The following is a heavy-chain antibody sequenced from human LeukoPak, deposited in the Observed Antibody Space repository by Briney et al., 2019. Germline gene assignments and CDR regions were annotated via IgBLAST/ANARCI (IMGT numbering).Heavy chain of an antibody. Sequence: GGSLRLSCAASGFTFSTYCMHWVRQAPGKGPMWVSRICPDGTVTNYADSVKARFIISRDNARNTVYLQMNSLRAEDTALYFCAKKAQYNGNYPLDYWGQGTLVTVSS. J-gene: IGHJ4*02. V-gene: IGHV3-74*01. CDR2: ICPDGTVT. D-gene: IGHD1-26*01. CDR1: GFTFSTYC. CDR3: AKKAQYNGNYPLDY.